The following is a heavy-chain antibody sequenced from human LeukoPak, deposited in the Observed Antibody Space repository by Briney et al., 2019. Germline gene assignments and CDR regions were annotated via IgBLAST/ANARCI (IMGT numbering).Heavy chain of an antibody. V-gene: IGHV3-7*01. CDR3: ARGPREYCSSTSCSFDY. J-gene: IGHJ4*02. CDR1: GFNLGSNW. Sequence: PGGSLRLSCAASGFNLGSNWTSWVRHAPGKGLEWVANIKQDGSEKYYVDSVKGRFTIFRDNAKNSLYLQMNSLRAEDTAVYYCARGPREYCSSTSCSFDYWGQGTLVTVSS. CDR2: IKQDGSEK. D-gene: IGHD2-2*01.